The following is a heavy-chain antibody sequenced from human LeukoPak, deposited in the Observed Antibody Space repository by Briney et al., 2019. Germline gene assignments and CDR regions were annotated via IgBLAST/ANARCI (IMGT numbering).Heavy chain of an antibody. CDR2: ISYSSSTI. CDR1: GFTFNSYN. CDR3: ARVSIAAVGTWDY. J-gene: IGHJ4*02. Sequence: GGSLRLSCAASGFTFNSYNMNWVRQAPGKGLEWVSYISYSSSTIYYADSVKGRFTISRDNAKNSLYLQMNSLRAEDTAVYYCARVSIAAVGTWDYWGQGTLVTVSS. D-gene: IGHD6-13*01. V-gene: IGHV3-48*01.